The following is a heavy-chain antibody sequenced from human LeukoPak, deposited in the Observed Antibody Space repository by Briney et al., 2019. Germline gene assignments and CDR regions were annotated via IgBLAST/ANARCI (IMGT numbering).Heavy chain of an antibody. CDR1: GYTSTSYY. CDR2: INPSGGST. CDR3: ARATYCSGGSCYSCGY. V-gene: IGHV1-46*01. J-gene: IGHJ4*02. Sequence: ASVKVSCKASGYTSTSYYMHWVRQAPGQGLEWTGIINPSGGSTSYAQKFQGRVTMTRDTSTSTVYMELSSLRSEDTAVYYCARATYCSGGSCYSCGYWGQGTLVTVSS. D-gene: IGHD2-15*01.